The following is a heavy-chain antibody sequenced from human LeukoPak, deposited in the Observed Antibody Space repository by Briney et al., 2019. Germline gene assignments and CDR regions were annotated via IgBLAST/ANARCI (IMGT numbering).Heavy chain of an antibody. D-gene: IGHD2-15*01. J-gene: IGHJ3*02. V-gene: IGHV3-48*03. CDR3: ARIDCSGGSCIGAFDI. Sequence: GGSLRLSCAASGFTFSSYEMNWVRQAPGKGLEWVSYISSSGSTIYYADSVKGRFTISRDNAKNSLYLQMNSLRAEDTAVYYCARIDCSGGSCIGAFDIWGQGSMVTVSS. CDR1: GFTFSSYE. CDR2: ISSSGSTI.